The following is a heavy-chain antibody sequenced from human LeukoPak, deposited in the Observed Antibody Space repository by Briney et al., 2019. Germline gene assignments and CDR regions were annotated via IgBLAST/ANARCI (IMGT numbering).Heavy chain of an antibody. CDR3: ARDWYDFWSGYYTGGE. CDR1: GYTFTGYY. V-gene: IGHV1-2*02. J-gene: IGHJ4*02. Sequence: GASVKVSCKASGYTFTGYYMHWVRQAPGQGLEWMGWINPNSGGTNYAQKFQGRVTMTRDTSISTAYMELSRLRSDDTAVYYCARDWYDFWSGYYTGGEWGQGTLVTVSS. D-gene: IGHD3-3*01. CDR2: INPNSGGT.